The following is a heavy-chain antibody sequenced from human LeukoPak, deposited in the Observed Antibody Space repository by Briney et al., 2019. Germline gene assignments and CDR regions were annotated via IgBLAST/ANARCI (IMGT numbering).Heavy chain of an antibody. Sequence: PGGSLRLSCAASGFTFSTPAMSWVRQAPEKGLEWVAAISGSGSDTFYADSVRGRFTISRDNSKDTLYLQMNSLTDEDTAVYYCAKRENSSPSPFDYWGQGTLVTVSS. J-gene: IGHJ4*02. CDR1: GFTFSTPA. CDR2: ISGSGSDT. D-gene: IGHD6-19*01. CDR3: AKRENSSPSPFDY. V-gene: IGHV3-23*01.